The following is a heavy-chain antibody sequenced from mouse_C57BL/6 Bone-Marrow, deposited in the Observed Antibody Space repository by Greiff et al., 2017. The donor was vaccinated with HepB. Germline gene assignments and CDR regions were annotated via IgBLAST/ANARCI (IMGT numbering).Heavy chain of an antibody. J-gene: IGHJ3*01. CDR3: ARSPRLPSSWFAY. Sequence: EVQLQQSGPELVKPGASVKIPCKASGYTFTDYNMDWVKQSHGKSLEWIGDINPNNGGTIYNQKFKGKATLTVDKSSSTAYMELRSLTSEDTAVYYCARSPRLPSSWFAYWGQGTLVTVSA. CDR2: INPNNGGT. V-gene: IGHV1-18*01. CDR1: GYTFTDYN. D-gene: IGHD1-2*01.